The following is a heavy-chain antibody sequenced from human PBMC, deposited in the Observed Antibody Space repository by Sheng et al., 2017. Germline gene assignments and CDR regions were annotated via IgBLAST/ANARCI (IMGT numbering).Heavy chain of an antibody. CDR1: TSMFPAYV. J-gene: IGHJ3*01. CDR3: GKAGPTSGRADGLDL. V-gene: IGHV3-30*18. CDR2: LAHDSSSN. D-gene: IGHD6-19*01. Sequence: ESGGGVVQPGRSLRLSCAASTSMFPAYVMHWVRQAPGKGLEWVAALAHDSSSNQYSDSVRGRFTISRDNSKNTLDLQMDSLRTEDTAVYYCGKAGPTSGRADGLDLWGQGTMVSVSS.